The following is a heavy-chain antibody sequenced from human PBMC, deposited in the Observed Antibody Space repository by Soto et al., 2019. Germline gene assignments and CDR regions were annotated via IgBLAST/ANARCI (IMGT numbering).Heavy chain of an antibody. CDR2: IKSKTDGGTT. D-gene: IGHD6-6*01. Sequence: GGSLRLSCAASGFTFSNAWMNWVRQAPGKGLEWVGRIKSKTDGGTTDYAAPVKGRFTISRDDSKNTLCLQMNSLKTEDTAVYYCTTGGLIAARQYYYYYGMDVWGQGTTVTVSS. CDR3: TTGGLIAARQYYYYYGMDV. V-gene: IGHV3-15*07. CDR1: GFTFSNAW. J-gene: IGHJ6*02.